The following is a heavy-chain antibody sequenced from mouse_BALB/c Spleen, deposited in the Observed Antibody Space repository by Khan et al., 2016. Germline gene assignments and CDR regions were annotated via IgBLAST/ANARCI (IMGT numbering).Heavy chain of an antibody. D-gene: IGHD2-1*01. J-gene: IGHJ2*01. CDR2: IYPGSDNT. V-gene: IGHV1-76*01. CDR1: DYTFTDYY. Sequence: QVQLKESGAELARPGASVKLSCKASDYTFTDYYINWVKQRTGQGLEWIGEIYPGSDNTYYNERFKGKATLTADKSSSTAYMQLSSLTSEDSGVYFCARGGGNSDYWGQGTTLTVSS. CDR3: ARGGGNSDY.